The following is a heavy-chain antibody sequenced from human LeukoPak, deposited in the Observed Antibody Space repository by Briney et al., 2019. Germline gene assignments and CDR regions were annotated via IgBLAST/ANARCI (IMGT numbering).Heavy chain of an antibody. V-gene: IGHV3-64*01. Sequence: PGGSLRLSCAASGFTFSSYAMHWVRQAPGKGLEYVSAISSNGGSSLYANSVKRRFHISRDNSKNTLYFQMGSLRAEDMAVYYCATSRYSGYDSISGFDYWGQGTLVTVSS. CDR1: GFTFSSYA. D-gene: IGHD5-12*01. CDR3: ATSRYSGYDSISGFDY. CDR2: ISSNGGSS. J-gene: IGHJ4*02.